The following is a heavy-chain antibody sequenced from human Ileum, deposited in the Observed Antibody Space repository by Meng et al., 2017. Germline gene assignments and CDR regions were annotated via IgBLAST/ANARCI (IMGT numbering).Heavy chain of an antibody. CDR3: ASLGMVSSDY. D-gene: IGHD3-10*01. V-gene: IGHV3-30*04. CDR2: ISSDGINK. Sequence: GGSLRLSCAASGLTSSIYAMHWVRQAPGKGLEWLAVISSDGINKAYADPVKGRFTISSDTSKNTLYLQMNSLRPEDTAVYYCASLGMVSSDYWGQGTLVTVSS. CDR1: GLTSSIYA. J-gene: IGHJ4*02.